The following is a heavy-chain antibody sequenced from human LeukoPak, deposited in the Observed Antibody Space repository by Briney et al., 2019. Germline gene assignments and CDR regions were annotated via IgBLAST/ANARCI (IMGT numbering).Heavy chain of an antibody. V-gene: IGHV3-48*02. Sequence: GGSLRLSCAASGFTFSSYSMNWVRQAPGKGLEWVSYISSSSSTIYYADSVKGRFTISRDNAKNSLYLQMNSLRDEDTAVYYCARDRLRYFDFHLYFDYWDQGTLVTVSS. D-gene: IGHD3-9*01. CDR3: ARDRLRYFDFHLYFDY. CDR1: GFTFSSYS. J-gene: IGHJ4*02. CDR2: ISSSSSTI.